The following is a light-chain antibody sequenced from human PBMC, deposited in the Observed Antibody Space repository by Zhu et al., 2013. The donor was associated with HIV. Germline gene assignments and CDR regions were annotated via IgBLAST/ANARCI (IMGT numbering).Light chain of an antibody. CDR1: SSDVGGYNY. J-gene: IGLJ1*01. Sequence: QSALTQPASVSGSPGQSITISCPGTSSDVGGYNYVSWYQQHPGKAPKLMIYEVSNRPSGVSNRFSGSKSGNTASLTISGLQPEDEADYYCCSYTTSKTYVFGLGTKVTVL. CDR2: EVS. CDR3: CSYTTSKTYV. V-gene: IGLV2-14*01.